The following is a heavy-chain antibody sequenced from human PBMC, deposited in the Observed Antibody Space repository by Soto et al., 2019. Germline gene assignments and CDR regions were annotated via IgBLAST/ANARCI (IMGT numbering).Heavy chain of an antibody. CDR3: ARGDSTDCSNGVCYFFYNHDMDV. CDR2: INPKSGGT. Sequence: ASVKVSCKASGYSFTDYHIHWVRQAPGQGLEWLGRINPKSGGTSTAQKFQGWVTMTTDTSISTVSMELTRLTSDDTAIYYCARGDSTDCSNGVCYFFYNHDMDVWG. V-gene: IGHV1-2*04. J-gene: IGHJ6*02. CDR1: GYSFTDYH. D-gene: IGHD2-8*01.